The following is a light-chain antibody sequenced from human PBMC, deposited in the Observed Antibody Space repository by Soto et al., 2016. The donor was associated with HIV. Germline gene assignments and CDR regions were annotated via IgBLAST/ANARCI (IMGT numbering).Light chain of an antibody. CDR3: QQSSRTPRT. CDR1: QSISTY. Sequence: DIQMTQSPSSLSLSIGDRVTTTCRASQSISTYLNWYQQKPGRAPKLLISAASSLQSGVPSRFSGRGSGTDFTLTISSLQHDDLATYYCQQSSRTPRTFGQGTKVEIK. CDR2: AAS. V-gene: IGKV1-39*01. J-gene: IGKJ1*01.